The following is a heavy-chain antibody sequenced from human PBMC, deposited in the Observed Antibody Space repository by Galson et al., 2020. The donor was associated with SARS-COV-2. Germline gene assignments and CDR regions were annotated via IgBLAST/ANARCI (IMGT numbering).Heavy chain of an antibody. Sequence: SETLSLTCTVSGGSFSDYYWSWIRQPPGKGLEWIGYIYNSGPTYNPSLESRVTISEDTSKNQFSLKLSTVTAADPAVYYCAGDVDAGWGSPGWYLDLWGRGTLVAVSS. CDR1: GGSFSDYY. D-gene: IGHD7-27*01. J-gene: IGHJ2*01. V-gene: IGHV4-59*01. CDR2: IYNSGP. CDR3: AGDVDAGWGSPGWYLDL.